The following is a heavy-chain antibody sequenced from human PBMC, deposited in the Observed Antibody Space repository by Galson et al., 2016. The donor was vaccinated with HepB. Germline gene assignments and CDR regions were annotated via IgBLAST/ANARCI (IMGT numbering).Heavy chain of an antibody. V-gene: IGHV1-3*01. CDR2: INAENGNT. J-gene: IGHJ5*02. D-gene: IGHD3-22*01. Sequence: SVKVSCKASGYTFSSFDMHWVRQAPGQRLEWLGWINAENGNTKYSQKFLDRVTITRDTSASTAYMELSSLRSEDTAVYYCARGTTLIIAALGSWGQGTLVTVSS. CDR1: GYTFSSFD. CDR3: ARGTTLIIAALGS.